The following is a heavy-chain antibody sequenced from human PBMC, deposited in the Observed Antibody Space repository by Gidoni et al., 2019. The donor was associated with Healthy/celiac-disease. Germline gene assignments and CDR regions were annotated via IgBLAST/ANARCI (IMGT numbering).Heavy chain of an antibody. CDR2: IHPNSGGT. CDR1: GYTFTGYY. J-gene: IGHJ6*03. D-gene: IGHD2-2*01. Sequence: QVQLVQSGAEVKKPGASVKVSCKASGYTFTGYYMHWVRQAPGQGLEWMGWIHPNSGGTNYAQKFQGRVTMTRDTSISTAYMELSRLRSDDTAVYYCARDRGEVVVVPAAMVGYYYYYYMDVWGKGTTVTVSS. V-gene: IGHV1-2*02. CDR3: ARDRGEVVVVPAAMVGYYYYYYMDV.